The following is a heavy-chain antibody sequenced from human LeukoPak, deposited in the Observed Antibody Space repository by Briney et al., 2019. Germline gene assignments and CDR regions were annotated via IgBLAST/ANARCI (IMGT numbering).Heavy chain of an antibody. V-gene: IGHV3-30-3*01. J-gene: IGHJ6*02. D-gene: IGHD3-16*01. CDR3: ARGPRRFSTMDV. CDR1: GFTFSSYA. CDR2: ISYDGSNK. Sequence: PGRSLRLSCAASGFTFSSYAMHWVRQAPGKGLEWVAVISYDGSNKYYADSVKGRFTISRDNSKNTLYLQMNSLRAEDTAVYYCARGPRRFSTMDVWGQGTTVTVSS.